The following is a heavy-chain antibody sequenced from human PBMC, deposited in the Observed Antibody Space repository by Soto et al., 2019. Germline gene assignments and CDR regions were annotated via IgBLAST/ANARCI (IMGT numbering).Heavy chain of an antibody. V-gene: IGHV1-3*01. CDR2: INAGNGKT. CDR3: ARQDYYVSSGYFYAFDI. D-gene: IGHD3-22*01. Sequence: QVQLVQSVAEVKKPGASVKVSCKASGYTFTSYAMHWVRQAPGQRREWMGWINAGNGKTKYSQKFQGRVTNTRDTSASTAYMELSSLRSEDTAVYYCARQDYYVSSGYFYAFDILGQGTMVNVSS. CDR1: GYTFTSYA. J-gene: IGHJ3*02.